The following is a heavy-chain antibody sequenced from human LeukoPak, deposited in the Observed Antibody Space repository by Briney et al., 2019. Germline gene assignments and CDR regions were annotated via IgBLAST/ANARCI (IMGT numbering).Heavy chain of an antibody. Sequence: ASVKVSCKASGYTFTSYGISWVRQAPGQGLEWMGWISAYNGNTNYAQKLQGRVTMTTDTSTSTAYMELRSLRSDDTAVYYCARAHKSVAAAGQCGYWGQGTLVTVSS. CDR2: ISAYNGNT. J-gene: IGHJ4*02. CDR1: GYTFTSYG. D-gene: IGHD6-13*01. V-gene: IGHV1-18*01. CDR3: ARAHKSVAAAGQCGY.